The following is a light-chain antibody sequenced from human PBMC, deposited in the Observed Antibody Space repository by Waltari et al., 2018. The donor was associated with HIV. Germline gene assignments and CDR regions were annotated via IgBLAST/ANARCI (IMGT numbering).Light chain of an antibody. CDR1: SSDIGAYNH. J-gene: IGLJ3*02. CDR2: DVT. Sequence: QSALTQPASVSGSRGQSITMSCTGTSSDIGAYNHVSWFQQRPGKAPKLIIYDVTDRPSGVSKCFSGSKSGITASRTISGLQADDEGDYYCSSYTASNTLWVFGGGTKLTVL. CDR3: SSYTASNTLWV. V-gene: IGLV2-14*03.